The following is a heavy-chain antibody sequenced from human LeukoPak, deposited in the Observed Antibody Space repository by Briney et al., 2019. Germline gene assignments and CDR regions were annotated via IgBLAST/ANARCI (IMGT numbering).Heavy chain of an antibody. CDR2: IYYSGST. V-gene: IGHV4-31*11. J-gene: IGHJ4*02. Sequence: PSQTLSLTCAVSGGSISSGGYYWSWIRQHPGKGLGWIGYIYYSGSTYYNPSLKSRVIISVDTSKNQLSLKLSSVTAADTAVYYCASAFSILTGYYSWGQGTLVTVSP. CDR3: ASAFSILTGYYS. D-gene: IGHD3-9*01. CDR1: GGSISSGGYY.